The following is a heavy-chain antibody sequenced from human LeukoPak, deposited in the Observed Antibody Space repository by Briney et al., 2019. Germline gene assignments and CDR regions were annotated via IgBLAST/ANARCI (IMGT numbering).Heavy chain of an antibody. CDR1: GYSISSGYY. CDR3: ARVSGSYGSSLDY. D-gene: IGHD1-26*01. CDR2: IYHSGST. J-gene: IGHJ4*02. V-gene: IGHV4-38-2*02. Sequence: SQTLSLTCTVSGYSISSGYYWGWIRQPPGKGLEWIGSIYHSGSTYYNPSLKSRVTISVDTSKNQFSLKLSSVTAADTAVHYCARVSGSYGSSLDYWGQGTLVTVSS.